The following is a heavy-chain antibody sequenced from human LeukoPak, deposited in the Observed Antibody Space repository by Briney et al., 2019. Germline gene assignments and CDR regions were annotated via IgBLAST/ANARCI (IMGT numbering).Heavy chain of an antibody. CDR1: GFTFSSYS. D-gene: IGHD1-26*01. V-gene: IGHV3-33*06. Sequence: GGSLRLSCAASGFTFSSYSMNWVRQAPGKGLEWVAVIWYDGSNKYYADSVKGRFTISRDNSKNTLYLQTNSLRAEDTAVYYCAKGPRGSYLDYWGQGTLVTVSS. J-gene: IGHJ4*02. CDR3: AKGPRGSYLDY. CDR2: IWYDGSNK.